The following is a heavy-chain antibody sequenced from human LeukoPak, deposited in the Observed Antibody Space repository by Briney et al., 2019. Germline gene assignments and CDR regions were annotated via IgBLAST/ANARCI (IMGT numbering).Heavy chain of an antibody. CDR1: GFTFSSYA. D-gene: IGHD6-19*01. CDR2: ISSNGGST. J-gene: IGHJ4*02. CDR3: ARDVNVGGSGLDY. Sequence: GGSLRLSCAASGFTFSSYAMHWVRQAPGKGLEYVSAISSNGGSTYYANSVKGRFTISRDNSKNTLYLQMGSLRAEDTAVYYCARDVNVGGSGLDYWGQGTLVTVSS. V-gene: IGHV3-64*01.